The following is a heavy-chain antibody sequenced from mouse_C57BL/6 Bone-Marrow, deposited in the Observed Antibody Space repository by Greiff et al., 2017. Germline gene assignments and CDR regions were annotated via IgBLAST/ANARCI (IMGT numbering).Heavy chain of an antibody. D-gene: IGHD6-1*01. CDR2: IWGGGST. J-gene: IGHJ1*03. CDR3: AKHADSSWYFDV. CDR1: GFSLTSYG. V-gene: IGHV2-9*01. Sequence: VKLQESGPGLVAPSQSLSITCTVSGFSLTSYGVDWVRQPPGKGLEWLGVIWGGGSTNDNSALMSRMSICKDTSKSQVFFKMNSLQTDDTSMYYCAKHADSSWYFDVWGTGTTVTVSS.